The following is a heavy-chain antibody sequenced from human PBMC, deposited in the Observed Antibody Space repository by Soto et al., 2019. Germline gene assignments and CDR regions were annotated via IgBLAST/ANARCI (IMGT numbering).Heavy chain of an antibody. V-gene: IGHV2-5*02. D-gene: IGHD3-16*02. Sequence: QITLKESGPTLVKPTQTLTLTCTFSGFSLSTSGVGVGWIRQPPGKALEWLALIYWDDDKRYSPSLKSRLTITKDPSNNPVVLTMTNTDPVDTATYYCAHTPPDNGGVWGSYRLPANWFDPWGQGTLVTVSS. CDR1: GFSLSTSGVG. J-gene: IGHJ5*02. CDR2: IYWDDDK. CDR3: AHTPPDNGGVWGSYRLPANWFDP.